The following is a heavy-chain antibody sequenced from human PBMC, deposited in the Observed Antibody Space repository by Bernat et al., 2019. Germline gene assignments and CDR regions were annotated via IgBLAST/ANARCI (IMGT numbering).Heavy chain of an antibody. CDR3: ARDHWDWNDGPLYYFDY. V-gene: IGHV3-7*01. D-gene: IGHD1-1*01. CDR2: IKQDGSEK. CDR1: GFTFSSYW. Sequence: EVQLVESGGGLVQPGGSLRLSCAASGFTFSSYWMSWVRQAPGKGLEWVANIKQDGSEKYYVDSVKGRFTISRDNAKNSLYLQMNSLRAEDTAGYYCARDHWDWNDGPLYYFDYWGQGTLVTVSS. J-gene: IGHJ4*02.